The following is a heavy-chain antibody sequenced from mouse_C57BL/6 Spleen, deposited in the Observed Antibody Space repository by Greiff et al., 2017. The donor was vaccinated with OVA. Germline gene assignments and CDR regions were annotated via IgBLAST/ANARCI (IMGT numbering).Heavy chain of an antibody. Sequence: EVQGVESGPGLAKPSQTLSLTCSVTGYSITSDYWNWIRTFPGNKLEYMGYISYSGSTYFNPSLKSRISITRDTSKNQYYLQLNSVTTEDTATYYCARWGDGYYDYFDYWGQGTTLTVSS. CDR2: ISYSGST. CDR1: GYSITSDY. D-gene: IGHD2-3*01. CDR3: ARWGDGYYDYFDY. V-gene: IGHV3-8*01. J-gene: IGHJ2*01.